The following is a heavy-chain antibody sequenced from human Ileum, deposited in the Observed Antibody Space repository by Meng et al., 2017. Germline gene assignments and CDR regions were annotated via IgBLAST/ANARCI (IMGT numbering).Heavy chain of an antibody. V-gene: IGHV4-61*08. J-gene: IGHJ4*02. D-gene: IGHD1-26*01. CDR2: AST. CDR1: GGSVSRAGYQ. CDR3: ARDHMGSLDY. Sequence: QAHLPVSGPGLVRPSGTLSLICTVPGGSVSRAGYQWGWIRQPPGKGLEWIGYASTNYNPSLKSRVTISLDTSRNQFSLSLSSVTAADTAVYYCARDHMGSLDYWGQGILVTVSS.